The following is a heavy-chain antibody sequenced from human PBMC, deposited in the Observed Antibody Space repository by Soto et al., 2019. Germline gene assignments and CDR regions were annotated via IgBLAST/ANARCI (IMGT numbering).Heavy chain of an antibody. CDR3: ARLDTDPPLLYYDILTGYYKGGFYWFDP. CDR2: IYPGDSDT. CDR1: GYSFTSYW. D-gene: IGHD3-9*01. V-gene: IGHV5-51*01. J-gene: IGHJ5*02. Sequence: PGESLKISCKGSGYSFTSYWIGWVRQMPGKGLEWMGIIYPGDSDTRYSPSFQGQVTISADKSISTAYLQWSSLKASDTAMYYCARLDTDPPLLYYDILTGYYKGGFYWFDPWGQGTLVTVSS.